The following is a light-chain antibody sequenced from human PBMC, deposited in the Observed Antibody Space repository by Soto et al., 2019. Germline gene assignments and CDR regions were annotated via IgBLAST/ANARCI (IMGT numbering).Light chain of an antibody. CDR1: SGHNSYA. V-gene: IGLV4-69*01. CDR3: QTWSTDIRV. CDR2: VNSDGSH. J-gene: IGLJ3*02. Sequence: QPVMTQSPSASASLGASVKLTCTLSSGHNSYAIAWHKQQPEKGPRYLMTVNSDGSHSKGDGIPDRFSGSSSGAERYLTISSLQSEDEADYYCQTWSTDIRVFGGGTKLTVL.